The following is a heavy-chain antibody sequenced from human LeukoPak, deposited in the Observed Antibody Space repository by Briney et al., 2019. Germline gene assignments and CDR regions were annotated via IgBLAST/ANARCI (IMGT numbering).Heavy chain of an antibody. CDR2: IRVYNGDT. V-gene: IGHV1-18*01. J-gene: IGHJ4*02. D-gene: IGHD2-2*03. Sequence: SVKVSCKASGYTFTSYGISWVRQAPGQGLEWMGWIRVYNGDTNYAQKLQGRVTMTIDTSTSTAYMELRSLRSDDTAVYYCATGYCSSTNCRIDYWGQGTLVSVSS. CDR1: GYTFTSYG. CDR3: ATGYCSSTNCRIDY.